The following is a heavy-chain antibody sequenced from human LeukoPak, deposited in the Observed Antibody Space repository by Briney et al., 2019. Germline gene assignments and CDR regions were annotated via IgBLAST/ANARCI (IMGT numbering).Heavy chain of an antibody. CDR3: VRASRSSDY. D-gene: IGHD6-13*01. J-gene: IGHJ4*02. V-gene: IGHV3-11*04. Sequence: GGSLRLSCAASGFILSDYYMSWIRQAPGKGLEWVSYISSSGSIISYTDSVKGRFTISRDNVKNSLYLQMNSLRVEDTAVYYCVRASRSSDYWGQGTLVTVSS. CDR1: GFILSDYY. CDR2: ISSSGSII.